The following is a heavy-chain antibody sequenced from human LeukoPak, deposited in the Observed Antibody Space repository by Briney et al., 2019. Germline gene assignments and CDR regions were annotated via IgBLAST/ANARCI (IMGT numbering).Heavy chain of an antibody. Sequence: ASVKVSCKASGYTFTSYAMNWVRQAPGQGLEWMGWINTNTGNPTYAQGFTGRFVFSLDTSVSTAYLQISSLKAEDTAVYYCARGYYDLAYCGGDCYLIGYWGQGTLVTVSS. CDR3: ARGYYDLAYCGGDCYLIGY. CDR2: INTNTGNP. CDR1: GYTFTSYA. J-gene: IGHJ4*02. V-gene: IGHV7-4-1*02. D-gene: IGHD2-21*02.